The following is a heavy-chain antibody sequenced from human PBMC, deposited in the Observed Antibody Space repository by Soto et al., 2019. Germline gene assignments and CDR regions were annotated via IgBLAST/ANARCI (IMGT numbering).Heavy chain of an antibody. CDR1: EFIFSDYA. Sequence: EVQQLESGGGLVQPGGSLRLSCAAAEFIFSDYALTWVRLAPGRGLEWVSSITANGDYAQYRDSVKGRFSVSRDNSRSTLFLQMESLRDDDTAIYFCGREPNGDYVGAFEMGGRGTMVTVSS. CDR2: ITANGDYA. CDR3: GREPNGDYVGAFEM. D-gene: IGHD4-17*01. J-gene: IGHJ3*02. V-gene: IGHV3-23*01.